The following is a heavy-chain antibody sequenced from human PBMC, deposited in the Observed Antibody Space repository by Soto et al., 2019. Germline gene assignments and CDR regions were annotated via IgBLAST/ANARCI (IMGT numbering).Heavy chain of an antibody. CDR3: ATQEVGGSYVYTFDP. D-gene: IGHD1-26*01. CDR1: GGSITSRSYY. CDR2: IYYSGST. J-gene: IGHJ5*02. V-gene: IGHV4-39*01. Sequence: PSETLSLTCTVSGGSITSRSYYWGWIRQPPGKGLEWIGSIYYSGSTYYNPSLKSRVTISVDTPKNQFSLKLSSVTAADTAVYYCATQEVGGSYVYTFDPWGQGTLVTVSS.